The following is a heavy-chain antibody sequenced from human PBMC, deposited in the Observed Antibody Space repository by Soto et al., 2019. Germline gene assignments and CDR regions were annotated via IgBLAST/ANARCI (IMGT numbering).Heavy chain of an antibody. D-gene: IGHD3-10*01. V-gene: IGHV4-4*07. J-gene: IGHJ4*02. CDR2: VYSSGTT. CDR3: ARDIASYAYGEGY. CDR1: GGSINSYW. Sequence: SETMSLTCTVSGGSINSYWWSWIRQPAGKGLEWIGRVYSSGTTDYNHSLNSRATMSVETSKNQFSLKLSSVTAADTAVYSCARDIASYAYGEGYWGQGIQVTVS.